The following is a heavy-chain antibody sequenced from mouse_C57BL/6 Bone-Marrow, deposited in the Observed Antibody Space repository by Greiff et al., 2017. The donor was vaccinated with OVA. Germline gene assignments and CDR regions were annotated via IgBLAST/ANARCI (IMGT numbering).Heavy chain of an antibody. CDR2: SRNKANDYTT. CDR3: ARGSPYYGSPYWYFDV. V-gene: IGHV7-1*01. CDR1: GFTFSDFY. D-gene: IGHD1-1*01. Sequence: EVKLMESGGGLVQSGRSLRLSCATSGFTFSDFYMEWVRQAPGKGLEWIAASRNKANDYTTEYSASVKGRFIVSRDTSQSILYLQMNALRAEDTAIYYCARGSPYYGSPYWYFDVWGTGTTVTVSS. J-gene: IGHJ1*03.